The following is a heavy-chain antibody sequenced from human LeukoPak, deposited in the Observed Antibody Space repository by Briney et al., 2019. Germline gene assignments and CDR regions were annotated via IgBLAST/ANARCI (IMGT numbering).Heavy chain of an antibody. D-gene: IGHD6-19*01. Sequence: PSETLSLTCTISGGSVSDYYWSWIRQSPGKGLEWIGYIYHTGSTSYSPSLKSRVTISADTSQNQFSLKLSSVTAADTAVYYCARDGFQYSSGWYQGYWFDPWGQGTLVTVSS. CDR1: GGSVSDYY. CDR2: IYHTGST. CDR3: ARDGFQYSSGWYQGYWFDP. V-gene: IGHV4-59*02. J-gene: IGHJ5*02.